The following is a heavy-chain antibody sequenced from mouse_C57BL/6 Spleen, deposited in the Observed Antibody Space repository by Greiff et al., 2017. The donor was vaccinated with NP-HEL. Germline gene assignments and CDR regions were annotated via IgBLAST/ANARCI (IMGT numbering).Heavy chain of an antibody. J-gene: IGHJ4*01. CDR1: GYAFSSSW. D-gene: IGHD3-2*02. CDR2: IYPGDGDT. Sequence: QVQLQQSGPELVKPGASVKISCKASGYAFSSSWMNWVKQRPGKGLEWIGRIYPGDGDTNYNGKFKGKATLTADKSSSTAYMQLSSLTSEDSAVYFCAREETRQLRLHYAMDYWGQGTSVTVSS. V-gene: IGHV1-82*01. CDR3: AREETRQLRLHYAMDY.